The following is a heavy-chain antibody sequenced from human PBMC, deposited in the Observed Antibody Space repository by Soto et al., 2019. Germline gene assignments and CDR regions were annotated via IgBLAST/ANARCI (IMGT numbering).Heavy chain of an antibody. CDR2: ISSSSSYI. D-gene: IGHD2-2*01. J-gene: IGHJ6*02. CDR1: GFTFSSYS. V-gene: IGHV3-21*01. CDR3: ARNVVPAAMPYYYYGMDV. Sequence: EVQLVESGGGLVKPGGSLRLSCAASGFTFSSYSMNWVRQAPGKGLEWVSSISSSSSYIYYADSVKGRFTISRDNAKNSLYLQMNSLRAEDTAVYYCARNVVPAAMPYYYYGMDVWGQGPTVTVSS.